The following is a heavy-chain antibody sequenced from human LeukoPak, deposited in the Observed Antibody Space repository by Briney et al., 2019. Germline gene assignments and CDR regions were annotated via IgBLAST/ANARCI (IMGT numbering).Heavy chain of an antibody. Sequence: PSETLSLTCTVSGGSISSSSYYWSWIRQPPGKGLEWIGEINHSGSTNYNPSLKSRVTISVDTSKNQFSLKLSSVTAADTAVYYCARAVRGVNRSRAYYYYMDVWGKGTTVTVSS. CDR2: INHSGST. CDR3: ARAVRGVNRSRAYYYYMDV. J-gene: IGHJ6*03. D-gene: IGHD3-10*01. V-gene: IGHV4-39*07. CDR1: GGSISSSSYY.